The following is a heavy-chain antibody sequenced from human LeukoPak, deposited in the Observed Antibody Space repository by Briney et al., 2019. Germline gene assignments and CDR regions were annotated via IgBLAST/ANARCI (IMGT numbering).Heavy chain of an antibody. CDR3: AKDGALLRWPVYYFDY. CDR2: ISYDGSNK. Sequence: PGGSLRLSCAASGFTFSSYGMHWVRQAPGKGLEWVAVISYDGSNKYYADSVKGRFTISRDNSKNTLYLQMNSLRAEDTAVYYCAKDGALLRWPVYYFDYWGQGTLVTVSS. D-gene: IGHD4-23*01. V-gene: IGHV3-30*18. CDR1: GFTFSSYG. J-gene: IGHJ4*02.